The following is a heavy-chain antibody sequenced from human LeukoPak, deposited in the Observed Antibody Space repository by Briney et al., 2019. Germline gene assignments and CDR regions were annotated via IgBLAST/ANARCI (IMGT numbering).Heavy chain of an antibody. D-gene: IGHD1-14*01. Sequence: PSETLSLTCTVSGGSISSYYWSWIRQPPEEGLEWIGYIYYSGSTNDNPSLKSRVTISVDTSKNQFSLKLSSVTAADTAVYYCARHTELGGDFDYWGQGTLVTVSS. CDR3: ARHTELGGDFDY. CDR2: IYYSGST. J-gene: IGHJ4*02. V-gene: IGHV4-59*08. CDR1: GGSISSYY.